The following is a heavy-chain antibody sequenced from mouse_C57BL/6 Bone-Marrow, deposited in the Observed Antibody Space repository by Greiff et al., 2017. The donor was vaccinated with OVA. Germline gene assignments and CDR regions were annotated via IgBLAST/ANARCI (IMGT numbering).Heavy chain of an antibody. CDR2: ISSGGSYT. Sequence: EVKLVESGGDLVKPGGSLKLSCAASGFTFSSYGMSWVRQTPDQRLEWVATISSGGSYTYYPDSVKGRFTISRDNAKNTLYLQMSSLKSEDTAMYYCSNFYWYFDVWGTGTTVTVSS. CDR3: SNFYWYFDV. D-gene: IGHD2-5*01. CDR1: GFTFSSYG. J-gene: IGHJ1*03. V-gene: IGHV5-6*01.